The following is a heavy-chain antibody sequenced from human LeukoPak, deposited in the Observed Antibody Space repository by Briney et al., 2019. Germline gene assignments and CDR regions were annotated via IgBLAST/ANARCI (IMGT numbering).Heavy chain of an antibody. J-gene: IGHJ4*02. Sequence: PGGSLRLSCAASGFTFSSYSMNWVRQAPGKGLEWVSSISSSSSYIYYADSVKSRFTISRDNAKNSLYLQMNSLRAEDTAVYYCARDQIAVVDFDYWGQGTLVTVSS. CDR2: ISSSSSYI. V-gene: IGHV3-21*01. D-gene: IGHD6-19*01. CDR3: ARDQIAVVDFDY. CDR1: GFTFSSYS.